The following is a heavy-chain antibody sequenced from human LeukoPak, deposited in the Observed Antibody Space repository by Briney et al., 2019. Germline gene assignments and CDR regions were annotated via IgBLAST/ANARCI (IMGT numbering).Heavy chain of an antibody. J-gene: IGHJ4*02. CDR3: ASGHDSSGYYDPPAN. CDR1: GYTLTELS. Sequence: PGASVKVFCKVSGYTLTELSMHWVRQAPGKGLEWMGGFDPEDGETIYAQKFQGRVTMTEDTSTDTAYMELSSLRSEDTAVYYCASGHDSSGYYDPPANWGQGTLVTVSS. D-gene: IGHD3-22*01. CDR2: FDPEDGET. V-gene: IGHV1-24*01.